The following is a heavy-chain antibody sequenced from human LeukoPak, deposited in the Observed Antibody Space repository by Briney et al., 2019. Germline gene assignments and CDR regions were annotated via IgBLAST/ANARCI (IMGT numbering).Heavy chain of an antibody. D-gene: IGHD6-13*01. CDR2: INHSGST. CDR3: ARGPRKASIAAVYFDY. CDR1: GGSFSGYY. Sequence: PSETLSLTCAVYGGSFSGYYWSWIRQPPGKGLEWIGEINHSGSTNYNPSLKSRVTISVDTSKNQFSLKLSSVTAADTAVYYCARGPRKASIAAVYFDYWGQGTLVTVSS. V-gene: IGHV4-34*01. J-gene: IGHJ4*02.